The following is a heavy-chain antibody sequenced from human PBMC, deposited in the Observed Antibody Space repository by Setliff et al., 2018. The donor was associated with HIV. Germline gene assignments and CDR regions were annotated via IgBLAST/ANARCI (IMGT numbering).Heavy chain of an antibody. D-gene: IGHD1-1*01. V-gene: IGHV3-74*01. CDR3: AKAPWNDVYNWFDP. CDR2: INGDGSTT. Sequence: LRLSCAASGFTFSGYWMHWVRQAPGKGLVWVSRINGDGSTTTYSDSVKGRFTISRDNAKNTLYLQMNSLRAEDTAVYYCAKAPWNDVYNWFDPWGQGTLVTVSS. J-gene: IGHJ5*02. CDR1: GFTFSGYW.